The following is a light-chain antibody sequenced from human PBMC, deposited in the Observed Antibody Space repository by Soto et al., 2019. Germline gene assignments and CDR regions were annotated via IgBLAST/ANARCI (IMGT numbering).Light chain of an antibody. CDR1: QSVSSSY. CDR2: GAS. CDR3: QQGVT. J-gene: IGKJ4*01. V-gene: IGKV3-20*01. Sequence: EIVLPQSPGTLSLSPGERATLSCRASQSVSSSYLAWYQQKPGQAPRLLIYGASSRATGIPDRFSGSGSGTDFTLTISRLEPEDFAVYYCQQGVTFGGGTKVDIK.